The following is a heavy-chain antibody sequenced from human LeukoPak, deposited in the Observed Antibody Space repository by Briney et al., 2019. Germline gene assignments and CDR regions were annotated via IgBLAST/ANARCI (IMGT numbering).Heavy chain of an antibody. CDR3: ARGPALSYGMDV. Sequence: ASVKVSCKASGGTFSSYAISWVRQAPGQGLEWMGGIIPIFGTANHAQKFQGRVTITADESTSTAYMELSSLRSEDTAVYYCARGPALSYGMDVWGQGTTVTVSS. CDR1: GGTFSSYA. V-gene: IGHV1-69*01. J-gene: IGHJ6*02. D-gene: IGHD3-3*02. CDR2: IIPIFGTA.